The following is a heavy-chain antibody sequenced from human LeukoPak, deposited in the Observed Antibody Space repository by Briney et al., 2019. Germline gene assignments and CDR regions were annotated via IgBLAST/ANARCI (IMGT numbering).Heavy chain of an antibody. Sequence: SETLSLTCTVSGGSISSYYWSWIRQPAGKGLEWIGRIYSTGSTNYNPSLKSRVTMSVDTSKNQFSLRLRSVTAADKAVYYCARQIASAGTAGFDFWGQGALVTVSS. V-gene: IGHV4-4*07. CDR3: ARQIASAGTAGFDF. CDR2: IYSTGST. J-gene: IGHJ4*02. CDR1: GGSISSYY. D-gene: IGHD6-13*01.